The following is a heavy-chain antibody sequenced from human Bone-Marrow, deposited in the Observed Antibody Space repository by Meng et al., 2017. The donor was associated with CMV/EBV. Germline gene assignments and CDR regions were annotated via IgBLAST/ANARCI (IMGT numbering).Heavy chain of an antibody. Sequence: GGSLRLSCAASAFTVSSTYMSWVRQAPGKGLEWISSIYGGGSTYYADSVKGRFSISRDNSKNTLYLQMNNVRADDMAIYYCAKTKQPSAGNWFDPWGQGTLVTVSS. CDR2: IYGGGST. J-gene: IGHJ5*02. CDR3: AKTKQPSAGNWFDP. V-gene: IGHV3-66*02. CDR1: AFTVSSTY. D-gene: IGHD2-2*01.